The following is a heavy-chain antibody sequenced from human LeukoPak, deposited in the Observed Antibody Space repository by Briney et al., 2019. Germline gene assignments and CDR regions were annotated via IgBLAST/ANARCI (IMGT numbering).Heavy chain of an antibody. CDR1: GFTFSSYS. Sequence: PGGSLRLSCAASGFTFSSYSMNWVRQAPGKGLEWASSISSSSSYIYYADSVKGRFTISRDNAKNSLYLQMNSLRAEDTAVYYCATIWVYSSGWPNDPRGDYWGQGTLVTVSS. CDR3: ATIWVYSSGWPNDPRGDY. V-gene: IGHV3-21*01. D-gene: IGHD6-19*01. J-gene: IGHJ4*02. CDR2: ISSSSSYI.